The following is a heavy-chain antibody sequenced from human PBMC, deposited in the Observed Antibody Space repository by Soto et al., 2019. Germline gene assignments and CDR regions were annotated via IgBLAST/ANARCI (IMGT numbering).Heavy chain of an antibody. CDR2: INSDGSTT. J-gene: IGHJ4*02. V-gene: IGHV3-74*01. Sequence: EVQLVESGGGLVQPGRSLRLSCAASGFTFSSYWMHWVRRAPGRGLVWVSHINSDGSTTSYADSVEGRFTISRDNAKNTLYLQMNSLRAEDTAVYYCVRDDSGLRIDYWGLGTLVTVSS. CDR3: VRDDSGLRIDY. D-gene: IGHD2-15*01. CDR1: GFTFSSYW.